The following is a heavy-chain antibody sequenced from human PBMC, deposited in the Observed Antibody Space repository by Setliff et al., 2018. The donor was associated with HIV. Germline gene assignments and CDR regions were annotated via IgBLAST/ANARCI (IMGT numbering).Heavy chain of an antibody. CDR3: ARQITSVTTEKLVVNDAFDI. Sequence: SETLSLTCSVSTDSITYYYWNWIRQPPGKGLEWIGNIFDSENTNYNTSLKSRVTMSVDTSKNQFSLKLSSVTAADTAVYYCARQITSVTTEKLVVNDAFDIWGQGIMVTVSS. J-gene: IGHJ3*02. CDR1: TDSITYYY. V-gene: IGHV4-59*08. CDR2: IFDSENT. D-gene: IGHD3-22*01.